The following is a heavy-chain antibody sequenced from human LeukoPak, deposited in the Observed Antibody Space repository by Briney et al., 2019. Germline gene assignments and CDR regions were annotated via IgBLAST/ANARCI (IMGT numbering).Heavy chain of an antibody. CDR2: IKPDGSEK. D-gene: IGHD2-15*01. Sequence: GGSLRLSCAASGFTFSTYWMGWVRQAPGKGLEWVAKIKPDGSEKDHVDSVKGRFTISRDNAKNSLYLQMNSLRAEDTAVYYCARGQKYCSGGSCYFDYWAREPWSPSPQ. CDR3: ARGQKYCSGGSCYFDY. J-gene: IGHJ4*02. CDR1: GFTFSTYW. V-gene: IGHV3-7*01.